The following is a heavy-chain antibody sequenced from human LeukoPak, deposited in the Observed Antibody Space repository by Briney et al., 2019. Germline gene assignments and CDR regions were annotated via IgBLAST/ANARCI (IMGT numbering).Heavy chain of an antibody. J-gene: IGHJ4*02. V-gene: IGHV3-11*04. D-gene: IGHD4-17*01. CDR2: ISSSGSTI. CDR1: GFTVSSNY. CDR3: ARVRDGDYLFDY. Sequence: GGSLRLSCAASGFTVSSNYMSWVRQAPGKGLEWVSYISSSGSTIYYADSVKGRFTISRDNAKNSLYLQMNSLRAEDTAVYYCARVRDGDYLFDYWGQGTLVTVSS.